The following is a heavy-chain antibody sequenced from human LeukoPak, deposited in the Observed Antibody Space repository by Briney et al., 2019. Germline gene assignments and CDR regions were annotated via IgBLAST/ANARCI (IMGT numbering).Heavy chain of an antibody. Sequence: GGSLRLSCAASGFTFSSYWMGWVRQAPGKGLEWVANIKQDGSEKYYVDSVKGRFTISRDNAKNSLYLQMNSLRAEDTAVYYCATSSGWFPFDYWGQGTLVTVSS. D-gene: IGHD6-19*01. J-gene: IGHJ4*02. CDR1: GFTFSSYW. CDR3: ATSSGWFPFDY. V-gene: IGHV3-7*01. CDR2: IKQDGSEK.